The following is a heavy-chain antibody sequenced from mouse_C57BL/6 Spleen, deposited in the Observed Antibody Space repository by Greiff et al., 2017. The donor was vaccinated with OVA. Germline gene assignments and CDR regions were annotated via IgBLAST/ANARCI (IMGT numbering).Heavy chain of an antibody. D-gene: IGHD1-1*01. Sequence: VKVVESGAELVKPGASVKLSCKASGYTFTEYTIHWVKQRSGQGLEWIGWFYPGSGSIKYNEKFKDKATLTADKSSSTVYMELSRLTSEDSAVYFCARHGPGSSYFDYWGQGTTLTVSS. CDR3: ARHGPGSSYFDY. V-gene: IGHV1-62-2*01. J-gene: IGHJ2*01. CDR1: GYTFTEYT. CDR2: FYPGSGSI.